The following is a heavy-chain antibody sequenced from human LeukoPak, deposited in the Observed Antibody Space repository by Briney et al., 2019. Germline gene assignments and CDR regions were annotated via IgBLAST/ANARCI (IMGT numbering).Heavy chain of an antibody. CDR2: ISAYNGNT. CDR1: GYTFTSYG. CDR3: ARAAPDYYDSSGSSDY. Sequence: ASVKVSCKASGYTFTSYGISWVRQAPGHGLEGMGWISAYNGNTIYAQKLQCRVTMTTDTSTSTGYMELRSLRSDDTAVYYCARAAPDYYDSSGSSDYWGQGTLVTVSS. V-gene: IGHV1-18*01. D-gene: IGHD3-22*01. J-gene: IGHJ4*02.